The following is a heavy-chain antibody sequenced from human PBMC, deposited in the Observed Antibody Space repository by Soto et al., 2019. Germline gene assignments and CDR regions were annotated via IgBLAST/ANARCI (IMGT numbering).Heavy chain of an antibody. CDR3: ARELSGAQQLQGWFDP. V-gene: IGHV4-59*01. CDR2: IYYSGST. Sequence: SETLSLTCTVSGGSISSYYWSWIRQPPGKGLEWIGYIYYSGSTNYNPSLKSRVTISVDPSKNQFSLKLSSVTAADTAVYYCARELSGAQQLQGWFDPWGQGTLVTVSS. J-gene: IGHJ5*02. D-gene: IGHD6-13*01. CDR1: GGSISSYY.